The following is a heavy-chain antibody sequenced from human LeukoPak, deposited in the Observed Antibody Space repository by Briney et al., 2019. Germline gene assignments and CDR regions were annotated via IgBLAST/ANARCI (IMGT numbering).Heavy chain of an antibody. CDR1: GGSFSGYY. V-gene: IGHV4-34*01. J-gene: IGHJ5*02. CDR3: ARIFGLETFTIFGVAGGWFDP. Sequence: SETLSLTCAVYGGSFSGYYWSWLRQPPGKGLEWIGEINHSGSTNYNPSLKSRVTISVDTSKNQFSLKLSSVTAADTAVYYCARIFGLETFTIFGVAGGWFDPWGQGTLVTVSS. D-gene: IGHD3-3*01. CDR2: INHSGST.